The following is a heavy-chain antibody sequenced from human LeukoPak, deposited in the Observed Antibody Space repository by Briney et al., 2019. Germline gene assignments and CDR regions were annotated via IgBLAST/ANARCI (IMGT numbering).Heavy chain of an antibody. V-gene: IGHV4-39*01. D-gene: IGHD6-6*01. J-gene: IGHJ5*02. CDR3: AKYNISSFWFDP. CDR2: IYYSGST. Sequence: PSETLSLTCTVSGGSISSSSYYWGWIRQPPGKGLEWIGSIYYSGSTYYNPSLKSRVTISVDTSKNQFSLKLSSVTAADTAVYYCAKYNISSFWFDPWGQGTLVTVSS. CDR1: GGSISSSSYY.